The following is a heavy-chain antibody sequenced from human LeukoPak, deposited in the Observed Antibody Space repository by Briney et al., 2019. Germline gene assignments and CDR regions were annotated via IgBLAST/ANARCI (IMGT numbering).Heavy chain of an antibody. CDR3: AKDLAVTGWVNDY. D-gene: IGHD6-19*01. CDR1: GFTFSNYA. Sequence: GGSLRLSCAASGFTFSNYAMSWVRQAPGKGLEWVSAITGSGGTTYYADSVKGRFTVSRDNSKNTLYLQMNSLRAEDTAVYYCAKDLAVTGWVNDYWGQEPWSPSPQ. V-gene: IGHV3-23*01. J-gene: IGHJ4*01. CDR2: ITGSGGTT.